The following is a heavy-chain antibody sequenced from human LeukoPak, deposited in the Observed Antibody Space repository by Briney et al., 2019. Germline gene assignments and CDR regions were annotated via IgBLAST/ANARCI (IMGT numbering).Heavy chain of an antibody. V-gene: IGHV4-59*01. CDR3: AGGHDSSGYPPL. J-gene: IGHJ4*02. Sequence: SETLSLTCTVSGGSISSYYWSWIRQPPGKGLEWIGYIYYSGSTNYNPSLKSRVTISVDTSKNQFSLKLSSVTAADTAVYYCAGGHDSSGYPPLWGQGTLVTVSS. D-gene: IGHD3-22*01. CDR2: IYYSGST. CDR1: GGSISSYY.